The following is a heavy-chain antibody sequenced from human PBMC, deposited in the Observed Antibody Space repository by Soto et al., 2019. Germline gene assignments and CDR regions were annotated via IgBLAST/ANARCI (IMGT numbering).Heavy chain of an antibody. CDR1: GFTFSSYA. D-gene: IGHD6-19*01. Sequence: GGSLRLSCAASGFTFSSYAMSWVRQAPGEGLEWVSAISGSGGSTYYADSVKGRFTISRDNSKNTLYLQMNSLRAEDTAVYYCAKDHPPGIAVAHDAFDIWGQGTMVTVSS. CDR3: AKDHPPGIAVAHDAFDI. J-gene: IGHJ3*02. V-gene: IGHV3-23*01. CDR2: ISGSGGST.